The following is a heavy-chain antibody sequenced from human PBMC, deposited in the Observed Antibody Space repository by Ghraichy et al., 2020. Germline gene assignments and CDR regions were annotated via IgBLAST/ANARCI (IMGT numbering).Heavy chain of an antibody. CDR3: ARARRECSTSCDDYYYDYMDV. J-gene: IGHJ6*03. V-gene: IGHV4-61*02. CDR1: GGSISSGSYY. Sequence: SETLSLTCTVSGGSISSGSYYWSWIRQPAGKGLEWIGRIYTSGSTNYNPSLKSRVTISVDTSKNQFSLKLSSVTAADTAVYYCARARRECSTSCDDYYYDYMDVGGKGTTVTVSS. CDR2: IYTSGST. D-gene: IGHD2-2*01.